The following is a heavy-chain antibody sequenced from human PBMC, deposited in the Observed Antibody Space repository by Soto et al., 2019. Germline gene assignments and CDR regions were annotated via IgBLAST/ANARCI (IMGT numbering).Heavy chain of an antibody. J-gene: IGHJ4*02. D-gene: IGHD3-22*01. CDR2: IGGSGVGT. Sequence: EVQLLESGGGLVQPGGSLRLSCAASGFTFRNYAMSWVRQAPGKGLEWVSSIGGSGVGTYYADSVQGRFTISRDNSTNTLFLQLSSLRAEDTALYYCAKDVDTVGLSDGSGYFDLWGQGALVTVSS. CDR1: GFTFRNYA. CDR3: AKDVDTVGLSDGSGYFDL. V-gene: IGHV3-23*01.